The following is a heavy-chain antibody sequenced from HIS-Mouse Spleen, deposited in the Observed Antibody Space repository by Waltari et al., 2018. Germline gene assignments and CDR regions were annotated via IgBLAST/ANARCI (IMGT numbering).Heavy chain of an antibody. CDR3: ARDIPPDDSIFIAAAGYYFDY. CDR1: GYTFTGYY. Sequence: QVQLVQSGAEVKKPGASVKVSCKASGYTFTGYYMHWVRQAPGQGLEWMGWINPNSGGTNYAQKFQGRVTMTRDTSISTAYMELSRLRSDDTAVYYCARDIPPDDSIFIAAAGYYFDYWGQGTLVTVSS. J-gene: IGHJ4*02. D-gene: IGHD6-13*01. CDR2: INPNSGGT. V-gene: IGHV1-2*02.